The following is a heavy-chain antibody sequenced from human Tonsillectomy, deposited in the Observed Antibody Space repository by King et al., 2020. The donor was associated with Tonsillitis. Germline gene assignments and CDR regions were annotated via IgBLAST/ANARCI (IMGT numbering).Heavy chain of an antibody. Sequence: VQLVESGAEVKKPGASVKVSCKASGYTFNSYYMHWVRQAPGQGLEWMAVINPSGDITNYAQKFQGRFTMTRDTSTSTVYMEVSSLRSEDTAVYYCAREASALDIWGQGTMVTVSS. CDR1: GYTFNSYY. J-gene: IGHJ3*02. CDR2: INPSGDIT. CDR3: AREASALDI. V-gene: IGHV1-46*02.